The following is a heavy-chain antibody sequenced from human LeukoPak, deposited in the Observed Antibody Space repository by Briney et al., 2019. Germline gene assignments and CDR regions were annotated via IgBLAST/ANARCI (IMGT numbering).Heavy chain of an antibody. V-gene: IGHV4-34*01. CDR2: IKHSGST. D-gene: IGHD3-10*01. CDR1: VGSFSGYY. Sequence: SETLSLTCAGYVGSFSGYYWSWIRQPPGKGLEGIGEIKHSGSTNYNPSLKRRVTISVDTSKNQFSLKPSSVTAADTAVYYCARGGSVLLWFGELGPPFDYWGQGTLVTVSS. CDR3: ARGGSVLLWFGELGPPFDY. J-gene: IGHJ4*02.